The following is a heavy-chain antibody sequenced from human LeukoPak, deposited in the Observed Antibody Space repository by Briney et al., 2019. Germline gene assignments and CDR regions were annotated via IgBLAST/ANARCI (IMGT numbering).Heavy chain of an antibody. Sequence: SVKVSCKASGGTFSSYAISWVRQAPGQGLEWMGGIIPIFGTANYAQKFQGRVTITADESTSTAYMELSSLRSEDTAVYYCARDREDDILTGSYQFDPWGQGTLVTVSS. CDR3: ARDREDDILTGSYQFDP. J-gene: IGHJ5*02. CDR1: GGTFSSYA. V-gene: IGHV1-69*13. D-gene: IGHD3-9*01. CDR2: IIPIFGTA.